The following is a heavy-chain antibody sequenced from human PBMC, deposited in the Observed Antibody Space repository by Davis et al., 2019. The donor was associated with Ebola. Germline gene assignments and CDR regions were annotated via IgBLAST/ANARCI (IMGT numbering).Heavy chain of an antibody. Sequence: SETLSLTCTIYGESFSNYYWSWIRQSPEKGLEWIGQIIQSGATTYNPSLGSRVAISIDTSKNVFSLKLTSVTAADTDVYYCARLPQGYCSGDTCYPSPDYWGQGTLVTVSS. CDR1: GESFSNYY. CDR3: ARLPQGYCSGDTCYPSPDY. D-gene: IGHD2-15*01. J-gene: IGHJ4*02. V-gene: IGHV4-34*12. CDR2: IIQSGAT.